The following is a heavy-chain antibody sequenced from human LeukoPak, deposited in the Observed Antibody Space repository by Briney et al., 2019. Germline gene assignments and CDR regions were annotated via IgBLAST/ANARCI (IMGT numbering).Heavy chain of an antibody. CDR1: GGSVSSGSYY. CDR2: IYYSGST. Sequence: PSETLSLTCTVSGGSVSSGSYYWSWIRQPPGKGLEWIGYIYYSGSTSYNPSLKSRVTISVDTSKNQFSLKLSSVTAADTAVYYCASCGVKGIQLWNWGQGTLVTVSS. J-gene: IGHJ4*02. CDR3: ASCGVKGIQLWN. D-gene: IGHD5-18*01. V-gene: IGHV4-61*01.